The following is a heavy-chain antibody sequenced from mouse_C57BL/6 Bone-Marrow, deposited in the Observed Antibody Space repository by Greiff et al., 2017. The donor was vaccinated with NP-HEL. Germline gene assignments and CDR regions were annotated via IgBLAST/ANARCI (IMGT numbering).Heavy chain of an antibody. CDR2: IWPGGGT. V-gene: IGHV2-9-1*01. J-gene: IGHJ4*01. CDR3: ASEFITSYYYAKGY. Sequence: QVQLKQSGPGLVAPSQSLSITCTVSGFSLTSYAISWVRQPPGKGLEWLGVIWPGGGTNYNSALKSRLSISTDTSKSQVFLKMNSLLTDDTARDYCASEFITSYYYAKGYWGQGTSVTVSS. D-gene: IGHD1-1*01. CDR1: GFSLTSYA.